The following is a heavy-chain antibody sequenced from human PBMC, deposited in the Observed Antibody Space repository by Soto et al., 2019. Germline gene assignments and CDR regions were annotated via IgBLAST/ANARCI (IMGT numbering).Heavy chain of an antibody. J-gene: IGHJ4*02. D-gene: IGHD6-13*01. Sequence: QVQLVQSGAEVKEPGSSVKVSCKATGDLFNNYAFNWVRQAPGQVLEWMGRISPLFRTTNYAQKFQGRVTIGADEFTTIVYLDVSNLESEDTAMYYCAASSSVAAAGYFKFWGQGTLVTVS. CDR1: GDLFNNYA. V-gene: IGHV1-69*01. CDR2: ISPLFRTT. CDR3: AASSSVAAAGYFKF.